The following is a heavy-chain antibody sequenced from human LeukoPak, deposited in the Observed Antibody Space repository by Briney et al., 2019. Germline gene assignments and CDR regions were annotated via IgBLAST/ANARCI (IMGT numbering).Heavy chain of an antibody. Sequence: EASVKVSCKASGYTFTSYGISWVRQAPGQGLEWMGWISAYNGNTNYAQKLQGRVTTTTDTSTSTAYMELRSLRSDDTAVYYCARGFTGDYPNSYYYYMDVWGKGTTVTVSS. CDR2: ISAYNGNT. V-gene: IGHV1-18*01. CDR1: GYTFTSYG. D-gene: IGHD4-17*01. J-gene: IGHJ6*03. CDR3: ARGFTGDYPNSYYYYMDV.